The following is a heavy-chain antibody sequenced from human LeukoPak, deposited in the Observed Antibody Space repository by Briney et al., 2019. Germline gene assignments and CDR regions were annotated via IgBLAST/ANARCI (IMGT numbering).Heavy chain of an antibody. CDR3: ARTLYIAAAPGGFDY. D-gene: IGHD6-13*01. Sequence: APVKVSCKASGYTFTGHYMHWVRQAPGQGLEWMGWINPKNAGTNYAQKFQGRVTMTRDTSTGTVYMELSRLRSDDTAVYYCARTLYIAAAPGGFDYWGQGTLVTVSS. J-gene: IGHJ4*02. CDR1: GYTFTGHY. V-gene: IGHV1-2*02. CDR2: INPKNAGT.